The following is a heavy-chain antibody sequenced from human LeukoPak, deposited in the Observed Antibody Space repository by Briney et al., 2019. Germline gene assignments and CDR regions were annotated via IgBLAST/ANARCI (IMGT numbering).Heavy chain of an antibody. CDR3: AALQGTLDYYYYYMDV. CDR2: INPNSGGT. CDR1: GYIFADYY. D-gene: IGHD5-24*01. Sequence: ASVKVSCKASGYIFADYYMHWVRQAPGQELGWMGRINPNSGGTNYAQKFQGRVTMTRDTSISTAYMELSRLRSDDTAVYYCAALQGTLDYYYYYMDVWGKGTTVTVSS. V-gene: IGHV1-2*06. J-gene: IGHJ6*03.